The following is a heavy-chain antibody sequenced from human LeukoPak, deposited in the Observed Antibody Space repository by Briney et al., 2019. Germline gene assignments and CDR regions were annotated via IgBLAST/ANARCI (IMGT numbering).Heavy chain of an antibody. J-gene: IGHJ4*02. CDR2: INHSGST. CDR1: GGSFSGYY. Sequence: SETLSLTCAVYGGSFSGYYWSWIRQPPGKGLEWIGEINHSGSTYYNPSLKSRVTISVDTSKNQFSLKLSSVTAADTAVYYCARENAYSSGWYHQGGYFDYWGQGTLVTVSS. CDR3: ARENAYSSGWYHQGGYFDY. V-gene: IGHV4-34*01. D-gene: IGHD6-19*01.